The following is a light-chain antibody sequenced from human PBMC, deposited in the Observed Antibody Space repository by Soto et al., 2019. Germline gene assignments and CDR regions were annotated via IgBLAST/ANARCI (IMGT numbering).Light chain of an antibody. V-gene: IGKV1-5*03. Sequence: DIQLTQSPSFLSASAGDRVTVTCRASQSISGWLAWYQQKPGKAPKLLIYKASTLKSGVPSRFSGSGSGTEFTLTISSLQPDDFATYYCQHYNSYSEAFGQGTKVDIK. CDR3: QHYNSYSEA. CDR1: QSISGW. CDR2: KAS. J-gene: IGKJ1*01.